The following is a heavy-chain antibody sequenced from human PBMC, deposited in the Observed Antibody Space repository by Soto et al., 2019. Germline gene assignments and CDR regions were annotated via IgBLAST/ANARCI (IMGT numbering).Heavy chain of an antibody. CDR3: ARGPDSSTAYYGPFEY. J-gene: IGHJ4*02. V-gene: IGHV3-72*01. CDR2: IRREANSYST. D-gene: IGHD3-9*01. Sequence: GVPQRVSCRAAGCIFVDYDGDWVSQDTGKGLEWIGRIRREANSYSTEHAASVKGRFTISRDDSKNLLFLRMNSLRTEDTAVYYCARGPDSSTAYYGPFEYWGQGTLVTVS. CDR1: GCIFVDYD.